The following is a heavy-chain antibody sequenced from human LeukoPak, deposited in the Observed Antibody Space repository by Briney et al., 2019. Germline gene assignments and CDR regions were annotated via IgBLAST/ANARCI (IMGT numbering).Heavy chain of an antibody. J-gene: IGHJ6*03. V-gene: IGHV3-66*02. CDR2: IYSGGST. Sequence: PGRSLRLSCAASGFTVSSNYMSWVRQAPGKGLEWVSVIYSGGSTYYADSVKGRFTISRDNSKNTLYLQMNSLRAEDTAVYYCATGDSSGYLSYYYYMDVWGKGTTVTVSS. CDR3: ATGDSSGYLSYYYYMDV. D-gene: IGHD3-22*01. CDR1: GFTVSSNY.